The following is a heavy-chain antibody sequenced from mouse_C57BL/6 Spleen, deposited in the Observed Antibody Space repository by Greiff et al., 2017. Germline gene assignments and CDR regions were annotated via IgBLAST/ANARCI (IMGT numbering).Heavy chain of an antibody. CDR3: ATMIRYFDV. CDR1: GFTFSDYG. CDR2: ISSGSSTI. J-gene: IGHJ1*03. V-gene: IGHV5-17*01. D-gene: IGHD2-4*01. Sequence: EVQVVESGGGLVKPGGSLKLSCAASGFTFSDYGMHWVRQAPEKGLEWVAYISSGSSTIYYADTVKGRFTISRDNAKNTLFLQMTSLRSEDTAMYYCATMIRYFDVWGTGTTVTVSS.